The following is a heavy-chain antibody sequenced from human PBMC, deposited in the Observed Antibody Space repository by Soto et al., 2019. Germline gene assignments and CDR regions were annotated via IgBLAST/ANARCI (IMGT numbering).Heavy chain of an antibody. CDR2: IYYSGST. V-gene: IGHV4-31*03. CDR1: GGSISSGGYY. CDR3: ARFPYCSSTSCYLGAWDYYYGMDV. D-gene: IGHD2-2*01. Sequence: QVQLQESGPGLVKPSQTLSLTCTVSGGSISSGGYYWSWIRQHPGKGLEWIGYIYYSGSTYYNPSLKSRVTISVDTSKNQFSLKLSSVTAADTAVYYCARFPYCSSTSCYLGAWDYYYGMDVWGQGTTVTVSS. J-gene: IGHJ6*02.